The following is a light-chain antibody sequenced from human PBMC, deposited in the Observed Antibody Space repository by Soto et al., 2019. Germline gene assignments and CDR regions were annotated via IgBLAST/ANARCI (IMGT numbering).Light chain of an antibody. V-gene: IGKV3-20*01. J-gene: IGKJ1*01. CDR1: QTVGGRY. CDR2: GAS. CDR3: LQYVSSPWT. Sequence: EIVLTQSAATLSLSLGERATLSCRASQTVGGRYLAWFQQKPGQTPRLLIYGASTRAAGVPDRFSGSGSGKDFYLTINRLEPEDFAVYYCLQYVSSPWTFGQGTKVEV.